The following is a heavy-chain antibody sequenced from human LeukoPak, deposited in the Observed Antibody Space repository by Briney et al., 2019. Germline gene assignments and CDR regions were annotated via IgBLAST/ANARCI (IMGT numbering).Heavy chain of an antibody. V-gene: IGHV4-61*02. J-gene: IGHJ5*02. Sequence: SETLSLTCTVSGGSISSGSYYWSWIRQPAGKGLEWIGRIYSSGSTNYSPSLKSRVTLSVDTSKNQFSLKLTSVTAADTAVYYCARQRSSGSIINPWGQGTLVTVSS. CDR3: ARQRSSGSIINP. D-gene: IGHD6-19*01. CDR2: IYSSGST. CDR1: GGSISSGSYY.